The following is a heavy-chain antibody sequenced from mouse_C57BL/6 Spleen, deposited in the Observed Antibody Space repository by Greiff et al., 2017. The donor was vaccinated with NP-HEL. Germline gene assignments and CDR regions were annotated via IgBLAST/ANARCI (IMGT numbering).Heavy chain of an antibody. V-gene: IGHV1-81*01. CDR3: ARYYGSSYYFDY. CDR2: IYPRSGNT. CDR1: GYTFTSYG. D-gene: IGHD1-1*01. Sequence: VQLQQSGAELARPGASVKLSCKASGYTFTSYGISWVKQRTGQGLEWIGEIYPRSGNTYYNEKFKGKATLTADKSSSTAYMELRSLTSEDSAVYFCARYYGSSYYFDYWGQGTLSQSPQ. J-gene: IGHJ2*01.